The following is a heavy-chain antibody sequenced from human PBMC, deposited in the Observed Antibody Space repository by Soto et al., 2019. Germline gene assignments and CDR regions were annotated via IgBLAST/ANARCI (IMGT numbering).Heavy chain of an antibody. CDR1: GFTFSSYG. V-gene: IGHV3-30*18. D-gene: IGHD1-26*01. CDR3: AKSIVGAIRSGMDV. J-gene: IGHJ6*02. Sequence: QVQLVESGGGVVQPGRSLRLSCAASGFTFSSYGMHWVRQAPGKGLEWVAVISYDGSNKYYADSVKGRFTIPRDHSKNTLYLHMNSLRAEDTAVYYCAKSIVGAIRSGMDVWGQGTTVTVSS. CDR2: ISYDGSNK.